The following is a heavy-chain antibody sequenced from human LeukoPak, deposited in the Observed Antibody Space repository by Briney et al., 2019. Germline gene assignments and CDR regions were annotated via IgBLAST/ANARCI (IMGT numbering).Heavy chain of an antibody. CDR2: ISSSGTNT. D-gene: IGHD1-20*01. J-gene: IGHJ6*02. V-gene: IGHV3-23*01. CDR1: RFTFSNYG. CDR3: AKHIIGRTGARGTDV. Sequence: GGSLRLSCAASRFTFSNYGMTWVRQAPGKGLEWVSGISSSGTNTYYADSVKGRFTISRDNSKNTLYLQMNTLRAEDTAAYSCAKHIIGRTGARGTDVWGQGTTVTVSS.